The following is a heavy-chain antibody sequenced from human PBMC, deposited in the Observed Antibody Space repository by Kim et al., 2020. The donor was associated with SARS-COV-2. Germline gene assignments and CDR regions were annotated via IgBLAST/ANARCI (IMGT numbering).Heavy chain of an antibody. Sequence: GGSLRLSCTGSGFTFGDYLMSWFRQAPGKGLEWVGFIRSKAYGGTTEYAASVKGRFTISRDDSKSIAYLQMNSLKTEDTAVYYCTSSDYGSGRIVDYWGQGTLVTVSS. V-gene: IGHV3-49*03. CDR1: GFTFGDYL. CDR2: IRSKAYGGTT. CDR3: TSSDYGSGRIVDY. D-gene: IGHD3-10*01. J-gene: IGHJ4*02.